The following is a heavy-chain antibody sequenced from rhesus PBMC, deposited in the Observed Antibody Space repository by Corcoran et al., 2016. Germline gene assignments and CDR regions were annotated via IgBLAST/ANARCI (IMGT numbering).Heavy chain of an antibody. CDR2: TNSGAGSA. CDR1: GFTFRSYD. V-gene: IGHV3S5*01. CDR3: AKVGSLDV. Sequence: EVQLVETGGGWVQPGGSLKRSWAASGFTFRSYDMSWGRRAPGQGLEWVSATNSGAGSAYYGDSVNGRFTISRDNSKNTLSLQMNSLRAEDAAVYYCAKVGSLDVWGRGVLVTVSS. J-gene: IGHJ5-2*02.